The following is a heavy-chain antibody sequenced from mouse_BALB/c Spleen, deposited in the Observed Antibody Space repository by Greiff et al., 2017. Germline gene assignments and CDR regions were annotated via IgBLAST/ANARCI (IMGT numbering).Heavy chain of an antibody. CDR3: ARRGYGSSYAMDY. CDR2: IYWDDDK. Sequence: QVTLKESGPGILQPSQTLSLTCSFSGFSLSTSGMGVSWIRQPSGKGLEWLAHIYWDDDKRYNPSLKSRLTISKDTSSNQVFLKITSVDTADTATYYCARRGYGSSYAMDYWGQGTSVTVSS. D-gene: IGHD1-1*01. V-gene: IGHV8-12*01. J-gene: IGHJ4*01. CDR1: GFSLSTSGMG.